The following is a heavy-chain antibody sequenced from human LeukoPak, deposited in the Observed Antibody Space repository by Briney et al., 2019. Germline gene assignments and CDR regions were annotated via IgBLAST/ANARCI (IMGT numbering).Heavy chain of an antibody. Sequence: SEILSLTCTVSGGSISSSSYYWGWIRQPPGKGLEWIGSIYYSGSTYYNPSLKSRVTISVDTSKNQFSLKLSSVTAADTAVYYCARLKKSGVDAFDIWGQGTMVTVSS. CDR1: GGSISSSSYY. D-gene: IGHD3-10*01. CDR2: IYYSGST. CDR3: ARLKKSGVDAFDI. J-gene: IGHJ3*02. V-gene: IGHV4-39*01.